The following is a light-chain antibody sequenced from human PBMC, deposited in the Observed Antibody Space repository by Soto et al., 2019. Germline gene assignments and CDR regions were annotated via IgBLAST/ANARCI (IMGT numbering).Light chain of an antibody. Sequence: EIVLTQSPDTLSLSAGERATLSCRAIQSLTTYLAWYQQKPGQAPRLLIYDASNRATGVPARFSGSGSGTDFTLTISSLEPEDFAVYYCQQRSNWPPSITFGQGTRLEIK. V-gene: IGKV3-11*01. J-gene: IGKJ5*01. CDR1: QSLTTY. CDR3: QQRSNWPPSIT. CDR2: DAS.